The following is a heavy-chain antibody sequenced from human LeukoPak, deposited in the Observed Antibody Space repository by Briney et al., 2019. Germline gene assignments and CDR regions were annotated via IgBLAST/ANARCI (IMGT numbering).Heavy chain of an antibody. CDR2: ISAYNGNT. CDR3: VRDMIAARPNWFDP. CDR1: GYSFTTYG. J-gene: IGHJ5*02. Sequence: GASVKVSCKASGYSFTTYGISWVRQAPGQGLEWMGWISAYNGNTNYAQKLQGRVTMTTDTSTSTAYMELRSPRYDDTAVYYCVRDMIAARPNWFDPWGQGTLVTVSS. V-gene: IGHV1-18*01. D-gene: IGHD6-6*01.